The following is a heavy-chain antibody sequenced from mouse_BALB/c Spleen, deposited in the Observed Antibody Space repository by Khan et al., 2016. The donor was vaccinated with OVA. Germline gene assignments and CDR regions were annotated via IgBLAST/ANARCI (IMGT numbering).Heavy chain of an antibody. CDR1: GYTFTSYD. CDR2: IFPGDGTT. Sequence: QVQLQQSGAEVVKSGASVKLSCKASGYTFTSYDLNWVRQRPEQGLEWIGWIFPGDGTTKYNEKFRGKATLTTDKSSSTAYIQLSRLTSEDFAVYFCARRRGSMDYWGQGTSVTVSS. J-gene: IGHJ4*01. CDR3: ARRRGSMDY. V-gene: IGHV1-85*01.